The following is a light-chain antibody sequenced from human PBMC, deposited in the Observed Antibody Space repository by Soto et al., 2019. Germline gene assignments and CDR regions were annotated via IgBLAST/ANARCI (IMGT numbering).Light chain of an antibody. J-gene: IGKJ1*01. CDR2: DAS. V-gene: IGKV3-20*01. Sequence: EIVLTQSPATLSLSPGERATLSCRASQTISNYLAWYQQKPGQAPRLLIYDASNRATGIPARFSGGGSGTDFALTFSRVEPEDFAIYLCQQYGSSPGTLGHGTKADSK. CDR1: QTISNY. CDR3: QQYGSSPGT.